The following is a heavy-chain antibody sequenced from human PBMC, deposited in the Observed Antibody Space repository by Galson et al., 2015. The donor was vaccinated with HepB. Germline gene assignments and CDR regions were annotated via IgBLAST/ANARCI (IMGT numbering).Heavy chain of an antibody. CDR1: GGTFSSYT. J-gene: IGHJ2*01. V-gene: IGHV1-69*04. D-gene: IGHD2-15*01. CDR2: IIPILGIA. CDR3: ARDGPGRAASYWYFDL. Sequence: SVKVSCKASGGTFSSYTISWVRQAPGQGLEWMGRIIPILGIANYAQKFQGRVTITADKSTSTAYMELSSLRSEDTAVYYCARDGPGRAASYWYFDLWGRGTLVTVSS.